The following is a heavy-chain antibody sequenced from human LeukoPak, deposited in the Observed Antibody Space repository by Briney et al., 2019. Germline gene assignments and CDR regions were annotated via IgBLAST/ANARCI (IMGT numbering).Heavy chain of an antibody. J-gene: IGHJ4*02. CDR1: GFTFDSYG. V-gene: IGHV3-30*19. CDR2: ISYDGINK. Sequence: GGSLRLSCAASGFTFDSYGMHWVRQAPGKGLEWVALISYDGINKYYADSVRGRFTISRDNSKNTLYLQMNSLRAEDTAVYYCARDRRIYYFDYWGQGTLVTVSS. D-gene: IGHD3-3*02. CDR3: ARDRRIYYFDY.